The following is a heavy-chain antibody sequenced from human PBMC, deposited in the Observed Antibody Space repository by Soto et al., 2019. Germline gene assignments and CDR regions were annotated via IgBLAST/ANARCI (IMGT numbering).Heavy chain of an antibody. CDR2: ISGSGGGT. Sequence: EVQLWESGGGLVQLGGSLRLSCAVSGYTFSSFDMSWVRQAPGKGLEWVSTISGSGGGTNYADSVKGRFTISRDISTYTVYLQMNSLRAEDTAVYYCAHRTGFDYWGQGALVTVSS. CDR1: GYTFSSFD. V-gene: IGHV3-23*01. J-gene: IGHJ4*02. CDR3: AHRTGFDY.